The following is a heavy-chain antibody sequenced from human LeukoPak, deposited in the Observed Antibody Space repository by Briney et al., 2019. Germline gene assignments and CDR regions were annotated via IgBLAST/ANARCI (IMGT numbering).Heavy chain of an antibody. CDR3: ARVGYYYDTSGSRRLSGMDV. V-gene: IGHV4-59*01. Sequence: PSETLSLTCPVSGVSISNYFWSWIRQPPGKGLEWIGYIYYSVSTNYNPSLKSRVTISVDTSKNQFSLKLSSVTAADTAVYYCARVGYYYDTSGSRRLSGMDVWGQGTTVTVSS. CDR2: IYYSVST. J-gene: IGHJ6*02. D-gene: IGHD3-22*01. CDR1: GVSISNYF.